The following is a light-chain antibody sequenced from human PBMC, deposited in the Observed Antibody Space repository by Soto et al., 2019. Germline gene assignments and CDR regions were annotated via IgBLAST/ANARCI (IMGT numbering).Light chain of an antibody. J-gene: IGKJ2*01. CDR2: WAS. CDR3: QQYYSTPPT. Sequence: DIVMTQSPDSLAVSLGERATINCKSSQSVLYSSNNKNYLAWYQQKPGQPPKLLIYWASTRESGVPDRFSGSGXGTDFTLTISSLQAEDVXVXXCQQYYSTPPTFGQGTKLEIK. V-gene: IGKV4-1*01. CDR1: QSVLYSSNNKNY.